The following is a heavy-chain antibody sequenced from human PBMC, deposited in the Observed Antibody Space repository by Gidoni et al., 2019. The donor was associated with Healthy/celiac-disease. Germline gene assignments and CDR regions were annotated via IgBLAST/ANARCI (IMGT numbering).Heavy chain of an antibody. CDR2: IYWDDDK. D-gene: IGHD3-3*01. V-gene: IGHV2-5*02. J-gene: IGHJ4*02. CDR3: AHCLYYDFWSGYQSLDY. CDR1: GFHLSPRGVG. Sequence: QITLKESGPPLVNPPRPLPLTSTFPGFHLSPRGVGVGWIRQPPGKALEWLALIYWDDDKRYSPSLKSRLTITKDTSKNQVVLTMTNMDPVDTATYYCAHCLYYDFWSGYQSLDYWGQGTLVTVSS.